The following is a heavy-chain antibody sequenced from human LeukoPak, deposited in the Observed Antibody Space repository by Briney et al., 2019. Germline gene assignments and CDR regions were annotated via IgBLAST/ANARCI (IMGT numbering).Heavy chain of an antibody. CDR2: IHSSGGS. CDR1: GASISNYY. Sequence: SETLSLTCTVSGASISNYYWSWIRQTPEKGLEWMGHIHSSGGSSYYPSLKSRLTLSIDTSRNQLSLKLPSVTAADTAVYFCARLGNYHDFWGQGALVTVSS. V-gene: IGHV4-4*09. CDR3: ARLGNYHDF. J-gene: IGHJ4*02. D-gene: IGHD1-26*01.